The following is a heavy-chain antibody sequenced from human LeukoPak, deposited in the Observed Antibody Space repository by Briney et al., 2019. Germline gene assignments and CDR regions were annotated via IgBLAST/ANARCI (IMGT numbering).Heavy chain of an antibody. V-gene: IGHV3-23*01. Sequence: GGSLRLSCAASGFTFSSYAMSWVRQAPGKGLEWVSAISGSGGSTYYADSVKGRFTISRDNSKNTLYLQMNSLRAEDTAAYYCAKELEGGYSYGAVDYWGQGTLVTVSS. D-gene: IGHD5-18*01. CDR1: GFTFSSYA. CDR2: ISGSGGST. J-gene: IGHJ4*02. CDR3: AKELEGGYSYGAVDY.